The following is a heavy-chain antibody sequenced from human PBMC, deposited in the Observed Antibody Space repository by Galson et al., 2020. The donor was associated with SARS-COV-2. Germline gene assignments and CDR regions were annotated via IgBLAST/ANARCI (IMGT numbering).Heavy chain of an antibody. V-gene: IGHV3-72*01. J-gene: IGHJ4*02. CDR1: EFTFSDHY. CDR2: IRNKRSSYST. Sequence: GGSLRLSCAASEFTFSDHYMDWVRQAPGKGLEWLGRIRNKRSSYSTEYAASVRGRFTLSRDDSKNSLYLQMNSLKIEDTAIYYCTRDWNGAVEFWGQGTLVTVSS. D-gene: IGHD1-1*01. CDR3: TRDWNGAVEF.